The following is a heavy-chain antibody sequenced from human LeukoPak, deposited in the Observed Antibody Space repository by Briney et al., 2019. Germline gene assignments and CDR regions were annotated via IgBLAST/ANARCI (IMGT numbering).Heavy chain of an antibody. D-gene: IGHD3-16*01. CDR3: ARDFLRSGGCAFDI. Sequence: GGSLRLSCAASGFTFSDYYMSWIRQAPGKGPEWVSYISSSGSTIYYADSVKGRFTISRDNAKNSLYLQMNSLRAEDTAVYYCARDFLRSGGCAFDIWGQGTMVTVSS. J-gene: IGHJ3*02. V-gene: IGHV3-11*01. CDR1: GFTFSDYY. CDR2: ISSSGSTI.